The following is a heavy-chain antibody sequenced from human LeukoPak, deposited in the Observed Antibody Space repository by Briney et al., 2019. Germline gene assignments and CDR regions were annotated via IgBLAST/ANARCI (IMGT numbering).Heavy chain of an antibody. CDR2: MNPNSGNT. V-gene: IGHV1-8*01. CDR1: GYTFTSYD. CDR3: ARAEIGRSLDY. D-gene: IGHD1-14*01. Sequence: ASVKVSCKASGYTFTSYDINWLRQASGQGLEWMGWMNPNSGNTGYAQKFQGRFTMTWDTSITTAYMELSSLRSEDTAVYYCARAEIGRSLDYWGQGTLVTVSS. J-gene: IGHJ4*02.